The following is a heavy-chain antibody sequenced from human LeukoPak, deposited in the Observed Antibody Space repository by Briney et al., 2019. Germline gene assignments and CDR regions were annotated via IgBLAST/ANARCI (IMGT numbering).Heavy chain of an antibody. CDR1: GFTFSNYH. Sequence: GGSLRLSCAASGFTFSNYHMSWVRQAPGKGLEWFSSFSGSGGSTYYAGSVKGRFTISRDNTKNTLYLKMNSLRAEDTAVYYCAKGRVSTCGWTFNDYWGQGTLVTVSS. D-gene: IGHD5/OR15-5a*01. V-gene: IGHV3-23*01. J-gene: IGHJ4*02. CDR2: FSGSGGST. CDR3: AKGRVSTCGWTFNDY.